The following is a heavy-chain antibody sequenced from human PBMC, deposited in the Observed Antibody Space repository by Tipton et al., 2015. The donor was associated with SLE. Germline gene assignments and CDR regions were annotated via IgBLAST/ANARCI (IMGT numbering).Heavy chain of an antibody. CDR1: GGSVSSGSYY. CDR2: IYYSGST. V-gene: IGHV4-39*07. D-gene: IGHD6-6*01. J-gene: IGHJ5*02. CDR3: ARSGSYWFDP. Sequence: TLSLTCTVSGGSVSSGSYYWSWIRQPPGKGLEWIGSIYYSGSTYYNPSLKSRVTISVDTSKNQFSLKLSSVTAADTAVYYCARSGSYWFDPWGQGTLVTVSS.